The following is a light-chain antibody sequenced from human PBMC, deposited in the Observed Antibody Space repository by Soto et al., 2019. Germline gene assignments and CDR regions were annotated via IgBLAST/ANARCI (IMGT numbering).Light chain of an antibody. CDR1: SSNIGSNY. CDR3: AAWDDSLSGPV. CDR2: MNS. Sequence: QSVLTQPPSASGTPGQRVTISCSGSSSNIGSNYVYWYQQLPGTAPKLLVYMNSQRPSGVPDRFSGSKSGTSASLAINGLRSEDEADYYCAAWDDSLSGPVFGGGTKLTVL. J-gene: IGLJ3*02. V-gene: IGLV1-47*01.